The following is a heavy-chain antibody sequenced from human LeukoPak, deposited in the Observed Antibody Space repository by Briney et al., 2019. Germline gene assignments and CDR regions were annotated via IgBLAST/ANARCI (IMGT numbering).Heavy chain of an antibody. Sequence: SETLSLTCTVSGGSFRSSSYYWDWIRQPPGKGLEWIADINNSGSTDYNPSLKSRVTISVDTSKNQFSLKLSSVTAADTAVYYCARHEWHPTMDVWGQGTTVTVAS. J-gene: IGHJ6*02. CDR2: INNSGST. V-gene: IGHV4-39*01. D-gene: IGHD2-8*01. CDR3: ARHEWHPTMDV. CDR1: GGSFRSSSYY.